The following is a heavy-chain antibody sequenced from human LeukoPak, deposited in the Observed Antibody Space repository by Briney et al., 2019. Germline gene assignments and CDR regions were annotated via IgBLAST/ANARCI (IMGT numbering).Heavy chain of an antibody. J-gene: IGHJ4*02. D-gene: IGHD3-16*01. Sequence: GGSLRLXCAASGFTCSSYAMSWVRQAPGKGLEWVSAISGSGGSTYYADSVKGRFTISRDNSKNTLYLQMNSLRAEDTAVYYCAKDQRLGELQYTNPPFDYWGQGTLVTVSS. CDR2: ISGSGGST. V-gene: IGHV3-23*01. CDR3: AKDQRLGELQYTNPPFDY. CDR1: GFTCSSYA.